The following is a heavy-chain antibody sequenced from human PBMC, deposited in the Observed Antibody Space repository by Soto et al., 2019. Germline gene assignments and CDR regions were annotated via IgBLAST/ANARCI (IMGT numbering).Heavy chain of an antibody. CDR3: ARDTPKADSSGYYYTAFDI. CDR2: INPNSGGT. CDR1: GYTFTGYY. J-gene: IGHJ3*02. Sequence: QVQLVQSGAEVKKPGASVKVSCKASGYTFTGYYMHWVRQAPGQGLEWMGWINPNSGGTNYAQKFQGWVTMTSDTSISTAYMELSRLRSDDTAVYYCARDTPKADSSGYYYTAFDIWGQGTMVTVSS. V-gene: IGHV1-2*04. D-gene: IGHD3-22*01.